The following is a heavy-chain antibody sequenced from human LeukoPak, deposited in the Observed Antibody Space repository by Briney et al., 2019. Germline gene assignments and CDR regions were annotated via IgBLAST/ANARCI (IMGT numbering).Heavy chain of an antibody. D-gene: IGHD4-17*01. CDR3: ARGGSGATVKWFDP. CDR2: ISSGGGYI. V-gene: IGHV3-21*01. J-gene: IGHJ5*02. Sequence: GRSLRLSCAAYGFTFSTYSMNWVRQAPGKGLEWVSSISSGGGYIYYTDSVKGRFTISRDNAKNSLYLQMNSLRAEDTAVYYCARGGSGATVKWFDPWGQGTLVTVSS. CDR1: GFTFSTYS.